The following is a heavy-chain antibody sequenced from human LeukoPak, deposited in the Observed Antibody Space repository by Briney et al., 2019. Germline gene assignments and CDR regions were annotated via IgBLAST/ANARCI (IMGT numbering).Heavy chain of an antibody. J-gene: IGHJ1*01. CDR1: GVSFSGYY. CDR2: INHSGST. V-gene: IGHV4-34*01. Sequence: SETLSLTCAVYGVSFSGYYWSWIRQPPGKGLEWIGEINHSGSTNYNPSLKSRVTISVDTSKNQFSLKLSSVTAADTAVYYCARGSLYSSGWLEPYFQHWGQGTLVNVSS. CDR3: ARGSLYSSGWLEPYFQH. D-gene: IGHD6-13*01.